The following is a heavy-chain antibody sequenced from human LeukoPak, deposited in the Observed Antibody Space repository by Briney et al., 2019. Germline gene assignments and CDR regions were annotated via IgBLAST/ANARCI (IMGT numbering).Heavy chain of an antibody. V-gene: IGHV3-48*02. CDR1: EFTFSDYG. Sequence: GGSLRLSCEASEFTFSDYGMNWVRQAPGKGLEWVSYISRSGRTIYYADSVKGRFAISRDNAKNSLYLQMNSLRDEDTAVYYCAREGVLLWFGELLSLGFDYWGQGTLVTVSS. J-gene: IGHJ4*02. D-gene: IGHD3-10*01. CDR3: AREGVLLWFGELLSLGFDY. CDR2: ISRSGRTI.